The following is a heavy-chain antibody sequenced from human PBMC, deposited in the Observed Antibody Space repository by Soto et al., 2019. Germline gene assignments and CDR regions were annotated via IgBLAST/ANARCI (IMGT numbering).Heavy chain of an antibody. J-gene: IGHJ5*02. CDR2: IIPIFGTA. D-gene: IGHD3-3*01. CDR3: ARGYYDVWSGRGYWFDP. V-gene: IGHV1-69*13. Sequence: SVKVSCKASGGTFSSYAISWVRQAPGQGLEWMGGIIPIFGTANYAQKFQGRVTITADESTSTAYMELSSLRSEDTAVYYCARGYYDVWSGRGYWFDPWGQGTLVTVSS. CDR1: GGTFSSYA.